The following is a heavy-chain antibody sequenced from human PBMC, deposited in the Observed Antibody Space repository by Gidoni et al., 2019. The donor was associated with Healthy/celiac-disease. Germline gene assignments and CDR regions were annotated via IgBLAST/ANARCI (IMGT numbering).Heavy chain of an antibody. J-gene: IGHJ6*02. Sequence: QVQLVQSGAEVKKPGASVKVPCKVSGYTLTEVSMHWVRQAPGKGLEWMGGFDPEDGETIYAQKFQGRVTMTEDTSTDTAYMELSSLRSEDTAVYYCATAGPPYIWFGESLDVWGQGTTVTVSS. CDR2: FDPEDGET. D-gene: IGHD3-10*01. V-gene: IGHV1-24*01. CDR1: GYTLTEVS. CDR3: ATAGPPYIWFGESLDV.